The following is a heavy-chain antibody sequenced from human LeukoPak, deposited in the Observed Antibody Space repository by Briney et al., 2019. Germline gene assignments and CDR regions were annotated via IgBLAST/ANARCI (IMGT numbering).Heavy chain of an antibody. D-gene: IGHD6-19*01. J-gene: IGHJ6*02. CDR1: GFTFSSYA. CDR3: AKGKFLAVAGTYYYYYGMDV. V-gene: IGHV3-23*01. Sequence: PGGSLRLSCAASGFTFSSYAMSWVRQAPGKGLEWVSAISGSGGSTYYADSVKGRFTISRDNSKNTLYLQMNSLRAEDTAVYYCAKGKFLAVAGTYYYYYGMDVWGQGTTVTVSS. CDR2: ISGSGGST.